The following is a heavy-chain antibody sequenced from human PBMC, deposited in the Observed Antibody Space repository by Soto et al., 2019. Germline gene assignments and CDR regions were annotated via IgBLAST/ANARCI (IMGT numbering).Heavy chain of an antibody. CDR1: GFTFSDRY. CDR3: ARGVVSTGYFDY. Sequence: EVQLVESGGGLVQPGGSLRLSCAASGFTFSDRYMDWVRQTPGKGLEWVGRSRDKAHSHTTQYAASVKGRFTISRDDSENSLYLQMNSLKTEDTAVYYCARGVVSTGYFDYCGQGTLVTVSS. V-gene: IGHV3-72*01. CDR2: SRDKAHSHTT. J-gene: IGHJ4*02. D-gene: IGHD5-12*01.